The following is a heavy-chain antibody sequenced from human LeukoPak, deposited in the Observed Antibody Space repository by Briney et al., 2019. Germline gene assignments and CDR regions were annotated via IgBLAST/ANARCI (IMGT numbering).Heavy chain of an antibody. V-gene: IGHV5-51*01. CDR1: GYRSTSYR. CDR3: ARHPDYGGKPDY. D-gene: IGHD4-23*01. Sequence: GESLKISCKGSGYRSTSYRIGWVRQMPGKGLEWMGIIYLDDSDTRYSPSFQGQVTISADKSSSTAYLQWSSLKASDTAMYYCARHPDYGGKPDYWGQGTLVTVSS. CDR2: IYLDDSDT. J-gene: IGHJ4*02.